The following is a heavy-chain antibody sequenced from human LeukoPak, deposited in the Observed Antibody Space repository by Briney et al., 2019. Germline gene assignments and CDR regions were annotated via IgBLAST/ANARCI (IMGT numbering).Heavy chain of an antibody. V-gene: IGHV4-39*07. D-gene: IGHD3-10*01. Sequence: KASETLSLTCTVSGGSISSSSYYWGWIRQPPGKGLEWIGSIYYSGSTYYNPSLKSRVTISVDTSKNQFSLKLSSVTAADTAVYYCAREGSGKIDYWGQGTLVTVSS. CDR3: AREGSGKIDY. CDR1: GGSISSSSYY. J-gene: IGHJ4*02. CDR2: IYYSGST.